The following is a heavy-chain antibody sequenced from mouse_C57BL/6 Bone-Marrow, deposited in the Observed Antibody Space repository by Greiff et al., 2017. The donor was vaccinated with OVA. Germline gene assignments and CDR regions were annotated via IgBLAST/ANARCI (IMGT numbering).Heavy chain of an antibody. D-gene: IGHD2-4*01. J-gene: IGHJ3*01. CDR2: IDPENGDT. CDR1: GFNIKDDY. CDR3: TTDDYPFAY. Sequence: VQLQQSGAELVRPGASVKLSCTASGFNIKDDYMHWVKQRPEQGLEWIGWIDPENGDTKYASKFQGKATITADTSSNTAYLQLSSLTSEDTAVYYCTTDDYPFAYWGQGTLVTVSA. V-gene: IGHV14-4*01.